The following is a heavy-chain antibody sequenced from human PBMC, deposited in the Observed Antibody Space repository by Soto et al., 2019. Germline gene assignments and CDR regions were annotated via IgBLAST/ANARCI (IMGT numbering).Heavy chain of an antibody. CDR2: IFSSGTT. Sequence: PSETLSLTCTVSGGSLSSYYWSWIRQAPGKGLEWIGYIFSSGTTYYNPSLKSRLTMSLDPAQNQFSLKLNSVTAADTAVYFCARVPSPFDFYYAMDVWGEGTTVTVSS. D-gene: IGHD3-16*01. CDR3: ARVPSPFDFYYAMDV. CDR1: GGSLSSYY. J-gene: IGHJ6*04. V-gene: IGHV4-4*09.